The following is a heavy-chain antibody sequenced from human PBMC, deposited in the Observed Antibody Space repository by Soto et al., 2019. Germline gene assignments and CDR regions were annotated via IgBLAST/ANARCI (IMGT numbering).Heavy chain of an antibody. Sequence: SETLSLTCAVSGGSIISSNCWNWVRQPPGKGLEWIGEVYHSVSTTYKPSLRSRVTISVDKSKNQFSLKLSSVTAADTAIYYCARRDWSGTTSHFYFDYWGQGALVTVSS. CDR2: VYHSVST. CDR1: GGSIISSNC. D-gene: IGHD4-17*01. CDR3: ARRDWSGTTSHFYFDY. V-gene: IGHV4-4*02. J-gene: IGHJ4*02.